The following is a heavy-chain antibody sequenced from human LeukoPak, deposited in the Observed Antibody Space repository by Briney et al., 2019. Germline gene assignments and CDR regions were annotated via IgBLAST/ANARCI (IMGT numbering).Heavy chain of an antibody. Sequence: PSETLSLTCAVYGGSFSGYYWSWIPHPPGQGLEWIGEINHSGSTNYNPSLKSRVTISVDTSKNQFSLKLSSVTAADTAVYYCARTAYYDFWSGYSSYWGQGTLVTVSS. V-gene: IGHV4-34*01. CDR1: GGSFSGYY. CDR3: ARTAYYDFWSGYSSY. J-gene: IGHJ4*02. CDR2: INHSGST. D-gene: IGHD3-3*01.